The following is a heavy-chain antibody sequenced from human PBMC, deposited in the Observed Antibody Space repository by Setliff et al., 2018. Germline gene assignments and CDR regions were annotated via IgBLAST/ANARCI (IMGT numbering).Heavy chain of an antibody. CDR2: IIGSGIST. D-gene: IGHD6-25*01. V-gene: IGHV3-23*01. CDR1: GFSFSSYA. CDR3: VPGRGS. Sequence: GGSLRVSCAASGFSFSSYAMSWVRQAPGKGLEWVSTIIGSGISTYYADSVQGRVTISRDNAQKTLYLHMNNLRADDTAVFYCVPGRGSWGQGALVTVSS. J-gene: IGHJ5*02.